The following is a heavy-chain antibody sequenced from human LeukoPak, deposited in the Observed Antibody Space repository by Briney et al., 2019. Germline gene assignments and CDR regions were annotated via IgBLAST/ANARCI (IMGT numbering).Heavy chain of an antibody. CDR1: GGSISSYY. V-gene: IGHV4-59*01. CDR3: ARGYYDFWSGYPNYYYGMDV. Sequence: TSSETLSLTCTVSGGSISSYYWSWIRQPPGKGLEWIGYIYYSGSTNYNPSLKSRVTISVDTSKNQFSLKLSSVTAADTAVYYCARGYYDFWSGYPNYYYGMDVWGQGTTVTVSS. J-gene: IGHJ6*02. CDR2: IYYSGST. D-gene: IGHD3-3*01.